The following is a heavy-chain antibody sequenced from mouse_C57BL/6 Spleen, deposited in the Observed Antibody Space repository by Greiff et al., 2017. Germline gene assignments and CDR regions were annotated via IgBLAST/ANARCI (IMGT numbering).Heavy chain of an antibody. CDR1: GFTFSDYY. Sequence: EVQLVESGGGLVQPGGSLKLSCAASGFTFSDYYMSWVRQTPEKRLEWVAYISNGGGSTYYPDTVKGRFTISRDNAKNTLYLQMSRLKSEDTAMYYCARQGQYGYDGYFDVWGTGTTGTVSS. CDR3: ARQGQYGYDGYFDV. V-gene: IGHV5-12*01. J-gene: IGHJ1*03. CDR2: ISNGGGST. D-gene: IGHD2-2*01.